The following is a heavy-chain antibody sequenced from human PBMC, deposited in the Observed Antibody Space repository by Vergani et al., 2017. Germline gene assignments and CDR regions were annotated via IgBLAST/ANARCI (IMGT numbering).Heavy chain of an antibody. CDR3: SRDPRYWSGGSCRGLLYY. J-gene: IGHJ4*02. V-gene: IGHV1-8*02. D-gene: IGHD2-15*01. Sequence: QVQLVQSGAEVKKPGASVKVSCKASGYTFTSYDINWVRQATGQGLEWMGWMNPNSGNTGYAQKFQGRVTMTRNTSISTAYMELSSLRSEDTAVYYCSRDPRYWSGGSCRGLLYYWGQGTLVTVSS. CDR2: MNPNSGNT. CDR1: GYTFTSYD.